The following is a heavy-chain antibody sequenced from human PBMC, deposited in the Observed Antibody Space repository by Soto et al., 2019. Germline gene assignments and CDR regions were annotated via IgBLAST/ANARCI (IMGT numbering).Heavy chain of an antibody. CDR3: AREHSSSDLQRVAVRESWFDP. Sequence: QVQLQESGPGLVKPSGTLSLTCAVSGGSISSSNWWSWVRQPPGKGLEWIGEIYHSGSTNYNPSLKRRVTISVDKSNDQFSLKLGSVTAADTAVYYCAREHSSSDLQRVAVRESWFDPWGRGTLVTVSS. J-gene: IGHJ5*02. CDR1: GGSISSSNW. CDR2: IYHSGST. D-gene: IGHD6-19*01. V-gene: IGHV4-4*02.